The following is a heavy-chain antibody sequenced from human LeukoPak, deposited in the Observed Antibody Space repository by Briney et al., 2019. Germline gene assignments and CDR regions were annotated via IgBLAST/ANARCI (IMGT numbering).Heavy chain of an antibody. CDR1: GFTFSSYG. J-gene: IGHJ4*02. CDR2: ISYDGSNK. Sequence: GGSLRLSCAASGFTFSSYGMHWVRQAPGKGLEWVAVISYDGSNKYYADSVKGRFTISRDNSKNTLYPQMNSLRAEDTAVYYCAKSSVAWGQGTLVTVSS. V-gene: IGHV3-30*18. CDR3: AKSSVA. D-gene: IGHD5-12*01.